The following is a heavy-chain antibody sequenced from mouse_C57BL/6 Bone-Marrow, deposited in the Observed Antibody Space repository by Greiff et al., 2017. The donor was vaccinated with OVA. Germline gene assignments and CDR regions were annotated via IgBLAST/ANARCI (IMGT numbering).Heavy chain of an antibody. J-gene: IGHJ2*01. CDR3: ARLYSTYFDY. V-gene: IGHV5-12*01. CDR2: ISNGGGST. Sequence: EVQGVESGGGLVQPGGSLKLSCAASGFTFSDYYMYWVRQTPEKRLEWVAYISNGGGSTYYPDTVKGRFTISRDNAKNTLYLQMSRLKSEDTAMYYCARLYSTYFDYWGQGTTLTVSS. D-gene: IGHD2-5*01. CDR1: GFTFSDYY.